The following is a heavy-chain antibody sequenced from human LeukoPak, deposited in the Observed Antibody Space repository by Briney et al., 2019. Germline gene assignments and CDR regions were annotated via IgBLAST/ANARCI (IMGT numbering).Heavy chain of an antibody. CDR1: GGSFSGYY. J-gene: IGHJ4*02. Sequence: SETLSLTCAVYGGSFSGYYWSWIRQPPGKGLEWIGEINHSGSTNYNPSLKSRVTISVDTSKNQFSLKLSSVTAADTAAYYCARGYNYFDYWGQGTLVTVSS. V-gene: IGHV4-34*01. CDR3: ARGYNYFDY. D-gene: IGHD3-10*01. CDR2: INHSGST.